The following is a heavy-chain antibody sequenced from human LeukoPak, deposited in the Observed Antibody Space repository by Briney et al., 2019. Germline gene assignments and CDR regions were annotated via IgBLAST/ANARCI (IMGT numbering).Heavy chain of an antibody. Sequence: ASVKVSCKASGYTFTGYYMHWVRQAPGQGLEWMGWINPNSGGTNYAQKFQGRVTMTRDTSISTAYMGLSRLRSDDTAVYYCAREGVPATIYMYYWGQEPWSPSPQ. V-gene: IGHV1-2*02. J-gene: IGHJ4*01. D-gene: IGHD2-2*01. CDR3: AREGVPATIYMYY. CDR2: INPNSGGT. CDR1: GYTFTGYY.